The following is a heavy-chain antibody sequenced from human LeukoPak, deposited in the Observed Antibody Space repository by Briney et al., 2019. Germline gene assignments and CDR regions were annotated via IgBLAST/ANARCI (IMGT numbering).Heavy chain of an antibody. CDR2: ISSSGSTI. V-gene: IGHV3-48*03. CDR1: GFTFSSYE. Sequence: PGGSLRLSCAASGFTFSSYEMNWVRQAPGKGLEWVSYISSSGSTIYYADSVKGRFTISRDNAENSLYLQMNSLRAEDTAVYYCATHQKTYATPPVDYWGQGTLVTVSS. CDR3: ATHQKTYATPPVDY. J-gene: IGHJ4*02. D-gene: IGHD3-16*01.